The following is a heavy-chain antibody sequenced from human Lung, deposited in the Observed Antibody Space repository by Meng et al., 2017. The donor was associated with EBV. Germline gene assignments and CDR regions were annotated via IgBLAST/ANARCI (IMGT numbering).Heavy chain of an antibody. D-gene: IGHD2-21*02. Sequence: LQLQASGSGLVKPSQTLSLTCAVSGGSISSGGYSWSWIRQPPGKGLEWIGYIYHSGSTYYNPSLKSPVTISVDRSKNQFSLKLSSVTAADTAVYYCAINGGDLLFDYWGQGTLVTVSS. J-gene: IGHJ4*02. V-gene: IGHV4-30-2*01. CDR1: GGSISSGGYS. CDR2: IYHSGST. CDR3: AINGGDLLFDY.